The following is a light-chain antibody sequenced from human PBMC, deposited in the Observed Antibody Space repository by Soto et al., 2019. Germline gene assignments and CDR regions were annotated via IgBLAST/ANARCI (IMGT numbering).Light chain of an antibody. CDR1: QSVSSSY. Sequence: EIVLTQSPGTLSLSPGERATLSCRASQSVSSSYLAWYQQKPGQAPRLLIYDVSTRATGIPARFSGSGSGTEFTLTISSLQSEDFAVYYCQQYDKWPPSTFGQGTKVDI. CDR3: QQYDKWPPST. V-gene: IGKV3D-15*01. J-gene: IGKJ1*01. CDR2: DVS.